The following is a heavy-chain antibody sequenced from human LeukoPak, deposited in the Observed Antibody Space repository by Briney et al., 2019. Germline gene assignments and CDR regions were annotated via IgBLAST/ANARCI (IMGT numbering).Heavy chain of an antibody. D-gene: IGHD3-22*01. CDR1: GGSISSGGYY. CDR3: ARQEYYDQPDAFDT. CDR2: IYYSGST. J-gene: IGHJ3*02. V-gene: IGHV4-31*03. Sequence: SQTLSLTCTVSGGSISSGGYYWSWIRQHPGKGLEWIGYIYYSGSTYYNPSLKSRVTISVDTSKNQFSLKLSSVTAADTAVYYCARQEYYDQPDAFDTWGQGTMVTVSS.